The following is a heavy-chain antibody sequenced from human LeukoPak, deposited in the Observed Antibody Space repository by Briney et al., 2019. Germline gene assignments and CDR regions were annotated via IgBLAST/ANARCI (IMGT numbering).Heavy chain of an antibody. CDR2: VSGNGAGT. V-gene: IGHV3-23*01. CDR3: AKTPLYSIGWSIDY. J-gene: IGHJ4*02. Sequence: AGGSLRLSCAASRFTFSSYAMSRVRQAPGKGLEWVSGVSGNGAGTYYADSVKGRFTISRDNSKNMLYLQMNSLRAEDTAVYYCAKTPLYSIGWSIDYWGQGTLVTVSS. CDR1: RFTFSSYA. D-gene: IGHD6-13*01.